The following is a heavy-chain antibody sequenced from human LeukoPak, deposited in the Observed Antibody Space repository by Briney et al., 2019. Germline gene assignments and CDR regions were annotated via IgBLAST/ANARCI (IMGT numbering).Heavy chain of an antibody. CDR1: GGSISSGGYS. D-gene: IGHD2-15*01. CDR3: ARVVSKSHCSGGSCYSSWFDP. CDR2: IYHSGST. J-gene: IGHJ5*02. Sequence: SETLSLTCAVSGGSISSGGYSWSWIWQPPGKGLEWIGYIYHSGSTYYNPSLKSRVTISVDRSKNQFSLKLSSVTAADTAVYYCARVVSKSHCSGGSCYSSWFDPWGQGTLVTVSS. V-gene: IGHV4-30-2*01.